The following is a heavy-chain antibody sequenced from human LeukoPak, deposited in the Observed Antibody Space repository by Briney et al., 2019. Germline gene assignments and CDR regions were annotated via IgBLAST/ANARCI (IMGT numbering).Heavy chain of an antibody. D-gene: IGHD3-3*01. CDR3: ARDSGYYGFWSGYYTGRAFDY. Sequence: ASVTVSSMDSGGTFSSYALSRVRQAPGQGVERMGGIILIFGTANYAQKYQGRVAITTDESTSTAYMELSSLRSEDTAVYYCARDSGYYGFWSGYYTGRAFDYGGQGTLVTVSS. V-gene: IGHV1-69*05. CDR1: GGTFSSYA. J-gene: IGHJ4*02. CDR2: IILIFGTA.